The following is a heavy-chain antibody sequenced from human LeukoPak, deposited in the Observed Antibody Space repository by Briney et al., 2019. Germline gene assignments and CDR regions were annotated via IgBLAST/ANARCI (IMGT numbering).Heavy chain of an antibody. J-gene: IGHJ4*01. CDR1: GGSINSYY. D-gene: IGHD2-8*01. V-gene: IGHV4-59*01. Sequence: SETLSLTCTVSGGSINSYYWGWIRQPPGKGLEWIGYIYYSGSTNYNHSLKSRVTISRDTSKNQFSLRLRSVTAADTAVYYCTSGGMVSGDYWGHGTLVTVSS. CDR2: IYYSGST. CDR3: TSGGMVSGDY.